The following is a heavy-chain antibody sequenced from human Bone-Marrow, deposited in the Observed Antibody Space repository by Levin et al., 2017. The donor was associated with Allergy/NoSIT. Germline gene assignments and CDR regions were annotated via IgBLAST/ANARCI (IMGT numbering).Heavy chain of an antibody. V-gene: IGHV3-21*01. CDR1: GFTFSSYS. CDR2: IRRTSDYI. J-gene: IGHJ6*02. Sequence: GGSLRLSCAASGFTFSSYSMIWVRQAPGKGLEWVSCIRRTSDYIYYADSVKGRFTISRDNAKNSLYLQMNSLRAEDTAVYYCARVDILATEHTYYYGMDVWGQGTTVTVSS. CDR3: ARVDILATEHTYYYGMDV. D-gene: IGHD5-12*01.